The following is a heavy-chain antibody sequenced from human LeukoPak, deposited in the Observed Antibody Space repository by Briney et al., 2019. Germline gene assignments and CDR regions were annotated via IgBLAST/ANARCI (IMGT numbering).Heavy chain of an antibody. CDR2: IIPIFGIA. V-gene: IGHV1-69*04. J-gene: IGHJ5*02. CDR1: GGTFSSYA. D-gene: IGHD2-15*01. CDR3: ARDQDSHGPHDRWFDH. Sequence: GASVKVFCKASGGTFSSYAISWVGQAPGQGLEWMGRIIPIFGIANYAQKFQGRVTITADKSTSTAYMELSSLRSEDTAVYYCARDQDSHGPHDRWFDHWGQGTLVTVSS.